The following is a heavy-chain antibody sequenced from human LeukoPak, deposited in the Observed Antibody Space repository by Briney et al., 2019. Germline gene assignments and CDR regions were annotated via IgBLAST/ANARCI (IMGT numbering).Heavy chain of an antibody. CDR1: AYCFTNYW. CDR3: ARLASGSYSPFGY. CDR2: IYPGDSET. D-gene: IGHD3-10*01. Sequence: GESLQISCYASAYCFTNYWIGWVRRLPGKSLEWMGIIYPGDSETRYSPSFQGQVTISADKSISTAYLQWSSLKASDTAMYYCARLASGSYSPFGYWGQGTLVTVSS. J-gene: IGHJ4*02. V-gene: IGHV5-51*01.